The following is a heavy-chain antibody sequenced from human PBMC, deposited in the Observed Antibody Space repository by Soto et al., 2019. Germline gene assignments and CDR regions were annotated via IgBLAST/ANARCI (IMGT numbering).Heavy chain of an antibody. CDR1: GYTFTSYD. CDR2: ISAYNGNT. Sequence: ASVKVSCKASGYTFTSYDINWVRQATGQGLEWMGWISAYNGNTNYAQKLQGRVTMTTDTSTSTAYMELRSLRSDDTAVYYCARDRYSSYYDYWGQGTLVTVSS. D-gene: IGHD6-13*01. CDR3: ARDRYSSYYDY. V-gene: IGHV1-18*01. J-gene: IGHJ4*02.